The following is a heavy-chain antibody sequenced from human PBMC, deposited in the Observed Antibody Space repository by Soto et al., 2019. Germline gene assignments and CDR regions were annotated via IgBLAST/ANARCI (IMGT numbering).Heavy chain of an antibody. J-gene: IGHJ4*02. CDR3: AKGKTSGWFYFDY. CDR1: GFTFGNYA. D-gene: IGHD6-19*01. CDR2: ISASGRDT. Sequence: GGSLRLSCAASGFTFGNYAMSWVRQAPGKGLEWVSGISASGRDTFYADSVKDRFTISRDSSKNILYLQMNSLRAEDTAIYYCAKGKTSGWFYFDYWGQGTPVTVSS. V-gene: IGHV3-23*01.